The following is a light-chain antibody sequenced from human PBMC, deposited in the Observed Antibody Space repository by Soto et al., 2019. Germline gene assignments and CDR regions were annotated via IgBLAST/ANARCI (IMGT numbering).Light chain of an antibody. CDR1: QSVSSNS. CDR3: QQFGGSPPSWT. J-gene: IGKJ1*01. Sequence: ESVLTQSPGTLSLSPGERATLSCRASQSVSSNSLAWYQQKPGQAPRLLIYGASSRATGTPDRFSGSGSGTDFTLTISRLEPEDFAVYYYQQFGGSPPSWTFGQGTKVEI. V-gene: IGKV3-20*01. CDR2: GAS.